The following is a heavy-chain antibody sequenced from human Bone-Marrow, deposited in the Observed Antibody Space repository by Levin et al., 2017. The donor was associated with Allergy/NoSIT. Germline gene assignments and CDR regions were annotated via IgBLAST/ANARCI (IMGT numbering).Heavy chain of an antibody. J-gene: IGHJ4*02. Sequence: PGGSLRLSCAASGFTFSSYGMHWVRQAPGKGLEWVAVISYDGSNKYYADSVKGRFTISRDNSKNTLYLQMNSLRAEDTAVYYCAKEVAGTGFLLDYWGQGTLVTVSS. D-gene: IGHD6-19*01. CDR1: GFTFSSYG. V-gene: IGHV3-30*18. CDR2: ISYDGSNK. CDR3: AKEVAGTGFLLDY.